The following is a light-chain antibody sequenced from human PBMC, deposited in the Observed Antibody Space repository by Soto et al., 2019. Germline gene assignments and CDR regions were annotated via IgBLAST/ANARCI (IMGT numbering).Light chain of an antibody. CDR2: SNN. Sequence: PGRSVRIIHNKSSSNIGIGTVNWYQQLPGTAPKLLIYSNNQRPSGVPERFSGSKSGTSASLAISGLQSEDEAYYYCAAWDDSLNGYVIGTGTQLTVL. V-gene: IGLV1-44*01. CDR1: SSNIGIGT. J-gene: IGLJ1*01. CDR3: AAWDDSLNGYV.